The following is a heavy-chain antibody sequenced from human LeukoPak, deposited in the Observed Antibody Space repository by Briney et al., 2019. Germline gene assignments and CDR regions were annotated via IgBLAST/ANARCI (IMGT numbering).Heavy chain of an antibody. J-gene: IGHJ4*02. D-gene: IGHD4-17*01. V-gene: IGHV3-11*04. CDR1: GFTFSDYY. CDR2: ISSSGSSI. Sequence: GGSLRLSCAASGFTFSDYYMNWIRQAPGKGLEWVSYISSSGSSIDYADSVKGRFIISRDNAKNSLYLQMNSLRAEDTAVYYCARDRLHYGEYEKTFDYWGQGTLVSVSS. CDR3: ARDRLHYGEYEKTFDY.